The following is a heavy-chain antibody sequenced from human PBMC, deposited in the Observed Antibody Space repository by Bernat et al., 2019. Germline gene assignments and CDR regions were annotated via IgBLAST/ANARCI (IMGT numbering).Heavy chain of an antibody. Sequence: QVQLVESGGGVVQPGRSLRLSCAASGFTFSSYAMHWVRPAPGQGLEWVAVISYDGSNKYYADSVKGRFTISRDNSKNTLYLQMDSLRAEDTAMYYCARDPDAGGYSYKDCWGQGILVTVSS. CDR1: GFTFSSYA. CDR3: ARDPDAGGYSYKDC. J-gene: IGHJ4*02. CDR2: ISYDGSNK. D-gene: IGHD5-18*01. V-gene: IGHV3-30-3*01.